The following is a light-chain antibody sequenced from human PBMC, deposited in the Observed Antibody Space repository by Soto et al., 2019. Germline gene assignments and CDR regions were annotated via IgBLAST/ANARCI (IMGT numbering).Light chain of an antibody. Sequence: DIQMTQSPSSLSASVGDRVTITCRARQSISSYLNWYQQKPWKAPKLLIYAASSLQSGVPSRFSGSGSGTDFTLTISSLQPEDFATYFCQQGYSSPYTFGQGTNLEIK. CDR1: QSISSY. CDR2: AAS. V-gene: IGKV1-39*01. J-gene: IGKJ2*01. CDR3: QQGYSSPYT.